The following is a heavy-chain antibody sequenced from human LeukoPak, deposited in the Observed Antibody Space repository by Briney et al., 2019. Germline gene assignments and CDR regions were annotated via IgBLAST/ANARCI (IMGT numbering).Heavy chain of an antibody. Sequence: GGSLRLSCAASGFTVSSNYMSWVRQPAGKGLEWVSVLYSGGATFYADSVKGRFTIPRDTSKNTLYLQMNDLRADDTAFYYCTKLKGWYGEGFFDYWGQGTLVTVSS. CDR1: GFTVSSNY. CDR2: LYSGGAT. J-gene: IGHJ4*02. CDR3: TKLKGWYGEGFFDY. D-gene: IGHD6-19*01. V-gene: IGHV3-53*01.